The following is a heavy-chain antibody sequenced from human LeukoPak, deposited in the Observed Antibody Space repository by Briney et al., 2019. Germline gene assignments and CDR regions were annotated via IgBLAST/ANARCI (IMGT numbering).Heavy chain of an antibody. J-gene: IGHJ4*02. CDR1: GFTFTYHG. D-gene: IGHD3-10*01. CDR2: ITSSSSYI. Sequence: PGGTLRLSCAASGFTFTYHGMNWVRQAPGKGLEWVSSITSSSSYIYYADSVKGRFTISRDNAKNSLYLQINSLRAEDTAVYYCARLGPGMNFFYFDYWGRGTLVTVSS. CDR3: ARLGPGMNFFYFDY. V-gene: IGHV3-21*01.